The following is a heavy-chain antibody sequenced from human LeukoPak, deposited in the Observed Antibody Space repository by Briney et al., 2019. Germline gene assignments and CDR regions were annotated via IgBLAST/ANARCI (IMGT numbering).Heavy chain of an antibody. V-gene: IGHV1-69*05. D-gene: IGHD1-26*01. CDR3: ARGPGATPKYTFDY. CDR2: IIPIFGTA. J-gene: IGHJ4*02. CDR1: GGTFSSYA. Sequence: ASVKVSCKASGGTFSSYAISWVRQAPGQGLEWMGGIIPIFGTANYAQKFQGRVTITTDESTSTAYMELSSLRSEDTAVYCCARGPGATPKYTFDYWGQGTLVTVSS.